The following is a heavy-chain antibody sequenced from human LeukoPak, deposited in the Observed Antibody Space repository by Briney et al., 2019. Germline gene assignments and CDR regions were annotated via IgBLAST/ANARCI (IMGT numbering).Heavy chain of an antibody. CDR1: GGSFSGYY. Sequence: SETLSLTCAVYGGSFSGYYWSWIRQPPGKGLEWIGEINHSGSTNYNPSLKSRVTISVDTSKNQFSLKLSSVTAADTAVYYCARAYYDFWNGYYYYYYYYMDVWGKGTTVTVSS. CDR3: ARAYYDFWNGYYYYYYYYMDV. V-gene: IGHV4-34*01. CDR2: INHSGST. J-gene: IGHJ6*03. D-gene: IGHD3-3*01.